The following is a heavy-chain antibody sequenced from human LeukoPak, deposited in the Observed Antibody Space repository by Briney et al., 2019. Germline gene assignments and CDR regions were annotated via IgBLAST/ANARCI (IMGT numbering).Heavy chain of an antibody. V-gene: IGHV3-21*01. CDR1: GFTFSSYS. CDR2: ISSSSSYI. Sequence: GGSLRLSCAASGFTFSSYSMNWVRQAPGKGLEWVSSISSSSSYIYYADSVKGRFTISRDNAKNSLYPQMNSLRAEDTAVYYCARDWAAAGHTGGDYYFDYWGQGTLVTVSS. J-gene: IGHJ4*02. D-gene: IGHD6-13*01. CDR3: ARDWAAAGHTGGDYYFDY.